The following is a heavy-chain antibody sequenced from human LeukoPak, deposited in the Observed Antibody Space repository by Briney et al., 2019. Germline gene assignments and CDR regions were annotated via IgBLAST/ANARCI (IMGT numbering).Heavy chain of an antibody. CDR1: GGSISSYY. Sequence: SETLSLTCTVSGGSISSYYWSWIRQPPGKGLEWIGYIYYSGTTNYNPSLKSRVTISVDTSKNQFSLRLNSVTAADTAVYYCARDRGGSAAEFDYWGQGTLVAVSS. CDR3: ARDRGGSAAEFDY. CDR2: IYYSGTT. V-gene: IGHV4-59*01. D-gene: IGHD3-10*01. J-gene: IGHJ4*02.